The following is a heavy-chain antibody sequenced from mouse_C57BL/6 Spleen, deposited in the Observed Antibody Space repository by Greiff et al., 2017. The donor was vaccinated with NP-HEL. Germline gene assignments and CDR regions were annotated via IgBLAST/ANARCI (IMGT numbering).Heavy chain of an antibody. CDR2: ILPVSCST. V-gene: IGHV1-9*01. J-gene: IGHJ1*03. D-gene: IGHD1-1*01. CDR3: ARSNGPYFDV. Sequence: QVQLQQSGAELMTPLASVKLSCKAPGYTFTGYWIAWVKQRPGHGLEWLGEILPVSCSTNYNEKFKGKATFTADTSSNTAYMQLSSLTTEDSAIYYCARSNGPYFDVWGTGTTVTVSS. CDR1: GYTFTGYW.